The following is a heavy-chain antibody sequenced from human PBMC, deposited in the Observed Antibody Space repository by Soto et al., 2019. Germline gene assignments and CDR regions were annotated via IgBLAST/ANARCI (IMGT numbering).Heavy chain of an antibody. D-gene: IGHD3-22*01. Sequence: SETLSLTCAVSGGSISSSNLWCWVRPPPGKLLEWIGDIYHSGSTNYNPSLKSLAIISVDKTKKQFSLMHSPTTAADTAVYYCARELRYYDSSCYDSFDYWGQGTLVTVSS. CDR1: GGSISSSNL. J-gene: IGHJ4*02. CDR2: IYHSGST. V-gene: IGHV4-4*02. CDR3: ARELRYYDSSCYDSFDY.